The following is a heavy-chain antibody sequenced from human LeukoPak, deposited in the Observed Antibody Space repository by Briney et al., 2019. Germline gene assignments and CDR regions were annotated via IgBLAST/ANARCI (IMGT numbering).Heavy chain of an antibody. J-gene: IGHJ5*01. Sequence: GGSLRLSCAASGFTFSSYAMPWVRQAPGKGLEWVAIISYDGSKKDYSDSVKGRFSISRDNSQNTVYLQVNSLRPEDTAVYYCAKDQIARGSGSYCDSWGQGTLVTVSS. CDR3: AKDQIARGSGSYCDS. V-gene: IGHV3-30*18. CDR2: ISYDGSKK. CDR1: GFTFSSYA. D-gene: IGHD3-10*01.